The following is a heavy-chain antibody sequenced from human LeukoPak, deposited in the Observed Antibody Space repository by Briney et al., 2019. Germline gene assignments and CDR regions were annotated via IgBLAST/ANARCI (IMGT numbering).Heavy chain of an antibody. Sequence: GGSLRLSCAASGFTFSSYDMHWVRQAPGKGLEWVAFIRYDGSNKYYADSVKGRFTISRDNSKNTLYLQMNSLRAEDTAVYYCAKTGRTGTTSYYYYYYMDVWGKGTTVTVSS. D-gene: IGHD1-7*01. J-gene: IGHJ6*03. CDR2: IRYDGSNK. CDR1: GFTFSSYD. CDR3: AKTGRTGTTSYYYYYYMDV. V-gene: IGHV3-30*02.